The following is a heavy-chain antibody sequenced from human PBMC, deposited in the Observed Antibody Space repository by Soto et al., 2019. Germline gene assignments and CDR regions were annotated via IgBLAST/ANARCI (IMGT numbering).Heavy chain of an antibody. CDR3: ARGYCTTTICDPWFDP. CDR2: IYPGDSDT. J-gene: IGHJ5*02. Sequence: GESLKISCTGVGYSFTSYWIGWVRQMPGKGLEWMGIIYPGDSDTRYSPSFQGQVTISADKSITAAYLQWSSLKASDTAMYYCARGYCTTTICDPWFDPWGQGTLVTVSS. CDR1: GYSFTSYW. D-gene: IGHD2-2*01. V-gene: IGHV5-51*01.